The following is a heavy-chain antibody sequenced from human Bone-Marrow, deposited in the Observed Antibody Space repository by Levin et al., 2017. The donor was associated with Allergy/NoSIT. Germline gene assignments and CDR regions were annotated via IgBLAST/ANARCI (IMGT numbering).Heavy chain of an antibody. CDR1: GYIFNKCG. CDR2: ISGSGAST. D-gene: IGHD3-3*01. Sequence: GGSLRLSCAASGYIFNKCGMSWVRQVPGKGLEWVSAISGSGASTYYTDSVKGRFTISRDNSNNTLYLQMDSLRSEDTAVYYCARTSLYDFWSGYNFEDWGQGTLVTVSS. J-gene: IGHJ4*02. CDR3: ARTSLYDFWSGYNFED. V-gene: IGHV3-23*01.